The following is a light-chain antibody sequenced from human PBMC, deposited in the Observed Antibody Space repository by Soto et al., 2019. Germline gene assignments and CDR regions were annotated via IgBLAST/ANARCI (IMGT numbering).Light chain of an antibody. CDR1: QDISNY. Sequence: DIRMTQSPSSLSASVGDRVTITCRASQDISNYLVWYQQRPGKVPKLLIYAASTLQSGVPSRFSGSGSGTDCTLTISSLQPEDVATYYCQKYNAAPWTFGQGTKVEIK. CDR3: QKYNAAPWT. V-gene: IGKV1-27*01. J-gene: IGKJ1*01. CDR2: AAS.